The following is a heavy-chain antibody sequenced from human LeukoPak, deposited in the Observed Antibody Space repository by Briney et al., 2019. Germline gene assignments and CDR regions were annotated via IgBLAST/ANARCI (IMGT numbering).Heavy chain of an antibody. Sequence: GGSLRLSCAASGFTFSSYSMNWVRQAPGEGLEWVSSISSSSSYIYYADSVKGRFTISRDNATNSLYLQMNSLRAEDTAVYYCARDLRAYSSGWSFDYWGQGTLVTVSS. J-gene: IGHJ4*02. D-gene: IGHD6-19*01. CDR3: ARDLRAYSSGWSFDY. CDR1: GFTFSSYS. V-gene: IGHV3-21*01. CDR2: ISSSSSYI.